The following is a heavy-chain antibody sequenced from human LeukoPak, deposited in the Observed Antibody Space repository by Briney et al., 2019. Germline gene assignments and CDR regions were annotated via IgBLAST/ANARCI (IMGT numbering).Heavy chain of an antibody. D-gene: IGHD3-9*01. CDR1: GYTFTSYG. CDR2: ISAYNGNT. Sequence: ASVTVSCKASGYTFTSYGISWVRQAPGQGLEWMGWISAYNGNTNYAQKLQGRVTMTTDTSTSTAYMELRSLRSDDTAVYYCARDRSYYDILTGYFSVGKKNPYYYYGMDVWGQGTTVTVSS. V-gene: IGHV1-18*01. CDR3: ARDRSYYDILTGYFSVGKKNPYYYYGMDV. J-gene: IGHJ6*02.